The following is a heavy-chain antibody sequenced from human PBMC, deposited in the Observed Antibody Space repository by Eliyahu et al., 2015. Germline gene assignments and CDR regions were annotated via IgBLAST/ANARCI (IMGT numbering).Heavy chain of an antibody. CDR3: ARANYDFWSRYKWFDP. D-gene: IGHD3-3*01. Sequence: EVQLVESGGGLVQPGGSLRLSCTTSGFTVSDNXMXWVRQAPGKGLEWVSVIYSGGSTNYADSVKGRFTISRDNSKNTLYLQMDSLRAEDTAVYFCARANYDFWSRYKWFDPWGQGTLVTVSS. J-gene: IGHJ5*02. CDR2: IYSGGST. CDR1: GFTVSDNX. V-gene: IGHV3-66*01.